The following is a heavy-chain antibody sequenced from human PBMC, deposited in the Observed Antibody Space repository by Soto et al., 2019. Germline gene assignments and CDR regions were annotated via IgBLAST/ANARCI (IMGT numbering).Heavy chain of an antibody. CDR1: GYTFDTLD. Sequence: QVQLVQSGAEVRKPGASVRVSCMASGYTFDTLDINWVRQANGQGFEWMGWMSPKNGNTGYAQKFQGRVTMTRDTSTSTAYMELTSLASADTAVHVCAGGGDAGMDVWGQGSMGTVSS. V-gene: IGHV1-8*01. D-gene: IGHD1-1*01. CDR3: AGGGDAGMDV. J-gene: IGHJ6*02. CDR2: MSPKNGNT.